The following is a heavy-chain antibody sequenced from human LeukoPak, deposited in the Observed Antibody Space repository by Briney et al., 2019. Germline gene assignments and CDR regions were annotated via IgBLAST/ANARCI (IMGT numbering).Heavy chain of an antibody. CDR1: GYTFTSYY. V-gene: IGHV1-46*01. Sequence: ASVKVSCKASGYTFTSYYMHWVRQAPGQGLEWMGIINPSGGSTSYAQKFQGRVTMTRDTSTSTVYMELSSLRSEDTAVYYCARGPNRYCSSTSCYGDDYWGQGTLVTVSS. D-gene: IGHD2-2*01. CDR3: ARGPNRYCSSTSCYGDDY. J-gene: IGHJ4*02. CDR2: INPSGGST.